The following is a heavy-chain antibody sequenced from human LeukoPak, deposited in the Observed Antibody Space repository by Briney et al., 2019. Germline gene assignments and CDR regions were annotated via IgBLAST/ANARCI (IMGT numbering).Heavy chain of an antibody. J-gene: IGHJ4*02. CDR3: ARAGLATEFPNY. D-gene: IGHD3-10*01. V-gene: IGHV3-48*01. Sequence: GGSLRLSCAASGFNFSNYSMIWVRQAPGKGLEWVSYISSSGSAIYYADSVKGRFTISRDNAKNSLYLQMNSLRAEDTAVYYCARAGLATEFPNYWGQGTLVTVSS. CDR1: GFNFSNYS. CDR2: ISSSGSAI.